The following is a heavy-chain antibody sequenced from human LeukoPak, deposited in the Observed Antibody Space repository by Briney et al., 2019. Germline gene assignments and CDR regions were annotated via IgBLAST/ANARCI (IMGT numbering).Heavy chain of an antibody. CDR1: GSQFNTHW. D-gene: IGHD2-15*01. CDR3: ARTRDRGYHYFYAMDV. V-gene: IGHV5-51*01. J-gene: IGHJ6*02. Sequence: PGESLQISCKASGSQFNTHWIAWVRPMPGKGLEWMGIINPGDSDVRYSPSFQGRVTISADTSFTAAYLQWSGLKASDTAFYYCARTRDRGYHYFYAMDVWGQGTTVIVSS. CDR2: INPGDSDV.